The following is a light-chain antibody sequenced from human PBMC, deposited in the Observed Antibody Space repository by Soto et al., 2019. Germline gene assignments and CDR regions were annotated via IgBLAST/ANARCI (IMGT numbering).Light chain of an antibody. CDR2: EVI. V-gene: IGLV2-8*01. J-gene: IGLJ3*02. CDR3: PTYADGNTLV. CDR1: NSDDGAYKS. Sequence: QSAPTQPAPASGSPGQSVTISCTGTNSDDGAYKSVSWSQPHPGKAPKRIMYEVIKGPSGVPDRFSGSKSGNTASLTVSRLQAEDSATYCCPTYADGNTLVFGGGTKVTVL.